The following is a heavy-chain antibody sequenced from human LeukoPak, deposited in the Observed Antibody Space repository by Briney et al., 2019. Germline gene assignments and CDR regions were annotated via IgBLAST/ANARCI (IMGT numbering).Heavy chain of an antibody. CDR3: STARSTSYYDY. J-gene: IGHJ4*02. V-gene: IGHV4-30-4*07. D-gene: IGHD2-2*01. Sequence: PSESLSLTCSVSGRSISSGGYAWGWVRQPRGKGLEWIVYIYYSGCTYYHPSLKSPFTISVDTSKHQFSRKLSSLTPEDTALYYCSTARSTSYYDYWGQGSLVTVSS. CDR1: GRSISSGGYA. CDR2: IYYSGCT.